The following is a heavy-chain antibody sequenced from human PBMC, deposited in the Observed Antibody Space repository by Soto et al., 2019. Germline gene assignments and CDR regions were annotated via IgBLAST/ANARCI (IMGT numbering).Heavy chain of an antibody. CDR3: ARDEGSSWYHNFFY. CDR1: GFTFTTYG. J-gene: IGHJ4*02. CDR2: IWYDGSNK. Sequence: GGSLRLSCAASGFTFTTYGMHWVRQAPGKGLEWVAVIWYDGSNKYYADSVKGRFTISRDNSKNTVYLQMNSLRAEDTAVYYCARDEGSSWYHNFFYWGQGTLVTVSS. V-gene: IGHV3-33*08. D-gene: IGHD6-13*01.